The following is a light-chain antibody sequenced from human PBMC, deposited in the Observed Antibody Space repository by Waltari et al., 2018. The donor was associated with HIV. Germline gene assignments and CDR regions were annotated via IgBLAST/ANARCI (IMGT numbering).Light chain of an antibody. V-gene: IGLV2-18*02. CDR1: SSDVGNYHR. J-gene: IGLJ2*01. CDR3: SSYTSSNTFVV. CDR2: EVS. Sequence: QSAMTQPPSVSGSPGQSVTISCTGTSSDVGNYHRVSWYQQPPGSAPKLMIYEVSNRPSGVPRRFSGSKSGNTASLTISGLQAEDEAYYYCSSYTSSNTFVVFGGGTKLTVL.